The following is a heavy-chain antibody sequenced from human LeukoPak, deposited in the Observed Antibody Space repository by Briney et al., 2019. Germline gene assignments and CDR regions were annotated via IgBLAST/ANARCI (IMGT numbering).Heavy chain of an antibody. D-gene: IGHD2-15*01. Sequence: SGGSLRLSCAASGFTFSSYWMCWVRQAPGKGLEWVANIKQDGSEKYYVDSVKGRFTISRDNAKNSLYLQMNSLRAEDTAVYYCARDLSEVVAATGYYYYYMDVWGKGTTVTVSS. V-gene: IGHV3-7*01. J-gene: IGHJ6*03. CDR1: GFTFSSYW. CDR2: IKQDGSEK. CDR3: ARDLSEVVAATGYYYYYMDV.